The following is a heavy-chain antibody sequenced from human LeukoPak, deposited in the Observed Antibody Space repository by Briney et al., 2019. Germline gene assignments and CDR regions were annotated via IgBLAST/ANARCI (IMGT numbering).Heavy chain of an antibody. D-gene: IGHD3-16*01. CDR3: ARERTPIALKIMIIFDS. J-gene: IGHJ5*01. CDR2: INPHGGVT. Sequence: ASVKVSCKASGYTFTDYYIHWVRQAPGQGPEWMASINPHGGVTNSAQEFQGRVTVTRDASISTAYLELSGLRSDDTAVYYCARERTPIALKIMIIFDSWGQGTLITVSS. CDR1: GYTFTDYY. V-gene: IGHV1-2*02.